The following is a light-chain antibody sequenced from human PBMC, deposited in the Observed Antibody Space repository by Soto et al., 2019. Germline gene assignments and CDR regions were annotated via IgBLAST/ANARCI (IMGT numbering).Light chain of an antibody. Sequence: DIVMTKSPDSLAVSLGERATINCKSSQSVLYSSNNKNYLAWYQQKPGQPPKLLIYWASTRESGVPDRFSGSGSGTDFTLTISSLQAEDVAVYYCQQYYSTITFGQGTLLEI. J-gene: IGKJ5*01. CDR1: QSVLYSSNNKNY. CDR2: WAS. CDR3: QQYYSTIT. V-gene: IGKV4-1*01.